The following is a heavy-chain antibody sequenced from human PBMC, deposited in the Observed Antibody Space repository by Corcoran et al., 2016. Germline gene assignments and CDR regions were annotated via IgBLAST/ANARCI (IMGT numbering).Heavy chain of an antibody. CDR1: GGSVSSNNYY. Sequence: QLQLQESGPGLVKPSETLSLTCTVSGGSVSSNNYYWGWIGQPPGKGLEWIGSGYYSGTNYYKPSLKSRFTISLDTSKIQFSLKVNSVTAADTAVYYCARGGRNYGNYVGSFDYWGQGILVTVSS. V-gene: IGHV4-39*07. CDR2: GYYSGTN. D-gene: IGHD4-17*01. J-gene: IGHJ4*02. CDR3: ARGGRNYGNYVGSFDY.